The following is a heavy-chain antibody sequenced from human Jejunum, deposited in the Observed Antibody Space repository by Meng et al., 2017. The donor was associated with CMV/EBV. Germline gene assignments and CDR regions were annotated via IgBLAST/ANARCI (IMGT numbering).Heavy chain of an antibody. CDR3: AKEGGTWPWYVDY. CDR1: GFTFHGYG. Sequence: ASGFTFHGYGMSWVRQAPGKGLEWVSGISGGGGATYYADSLKGRFTISRDNSKNTLYLQMNSLRADDTAVYYCAKEGGTWPWYVDYWGQGTLVTVSS. CDR2: ISGGGGAT. V-gene: IGHV3-23*01. D-gene: IGHD1-26*01. J-gene: IGHJ4*02.